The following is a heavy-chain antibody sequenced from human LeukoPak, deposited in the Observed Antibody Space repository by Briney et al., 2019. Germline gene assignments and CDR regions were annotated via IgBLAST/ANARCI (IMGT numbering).Heavy chain of an antibody. Sequence: GGSLRLSCAASGFISDGYAMNWVRQAPGKGLEWVAQVSKDGSATFYADSVRGRFTISRDNSKNTLSLQMDNLRVDDTAVYFCATGRVQLDYWGQGALVSVSS. CDR3: ATGRVQLDY. CDR2: VSKDGSAT. V-gene: IGHV3-30*03. CDR1: GFISDGYA. D-gene: IGHD3-10*01. J-gene: IGHJ4*02.